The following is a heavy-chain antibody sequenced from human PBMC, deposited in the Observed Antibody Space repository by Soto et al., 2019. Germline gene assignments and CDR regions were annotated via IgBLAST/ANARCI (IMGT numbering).Heavy chain of an antibody. CDR3: ARAKPSQYYYGSGSSNWFDP. Sequence: ASVKVSCKASGYTFTSYGISWVRQAPGQGLEWMGWISAYNGNTNYAQKLQGRVTMTTDTSTSTAYMELRSLRSDDTAVYYFARAKPSQYYYGSGSSNWFDPWGQGTLVTVSS. CDR2: ISAYNGNT. D-gene: IGHD3-10*01. V-gene: IGHV1-18*01. CDR1: GYTFTSYG. J-gene: IGHJ5*02.